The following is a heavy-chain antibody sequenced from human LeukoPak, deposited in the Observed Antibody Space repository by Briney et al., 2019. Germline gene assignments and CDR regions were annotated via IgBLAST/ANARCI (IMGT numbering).Heavy chain of an antibody. V-gene: IGHV4-30-2*01. D-gene: IGHD5-12*01. Sequence: PSETLSLTCAVSGGSISSGGYSWSWIRQPPGKGLEWIGYIYHSGNTYYNPSLKSRVTISVDRSKNQFSLKLSSVTAADTAVYYCARVAYYSGLRLGGEYYFDYWGQGTLVTVSS. CDR1: GGSISSGGYS. CDR2: IYHSGNT. J-gene: IGHJ4*02. CDR3: ARVAYYSGLRLGGEYYFDY.